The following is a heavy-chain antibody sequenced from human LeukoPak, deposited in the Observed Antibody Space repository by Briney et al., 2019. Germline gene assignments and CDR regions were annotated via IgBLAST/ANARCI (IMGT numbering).Heavy chain of an antibody. CDR3: ARAMSTFGGVRNYFDS. J-gene: IGHJ4*02. D-gene: IGHD3-16*01. CDR1: GFTFSGHN. V-gene: IGHV3-48*04. Sequence: GGSLRLSCAASGFTFSGHNMNWVRQAPGKGLEWISFVSISSGTIYYADSVKGRFKISRDNAKSSLDLEMNSLRAEGTAVYYYARAMSTFGGVRNYFDSWGQGTLVTVSS. CDR2: VSISSGTI.